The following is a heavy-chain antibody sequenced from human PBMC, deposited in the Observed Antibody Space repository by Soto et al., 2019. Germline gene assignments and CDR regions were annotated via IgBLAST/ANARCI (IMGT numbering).Heavy chain of an antibody. V-gene: IGHV4-34*01. CDR3: ARGPSATVRGVFTA. J-gene: IGHJ5*02. CDR1: GGSFSGYS. Sequence: SEPLSLTYAVYGGSFSGYSWTWIRERPGKGPEWSGEIDHGGSTTYNPSLKSRVTISVDTSKNQFSLKLSSVTAADTAVYYCARGPSATVRGVFTAWGQGTLVTVSS. CDR2: IDHGGST. D-gene: IGHD3-10*01.